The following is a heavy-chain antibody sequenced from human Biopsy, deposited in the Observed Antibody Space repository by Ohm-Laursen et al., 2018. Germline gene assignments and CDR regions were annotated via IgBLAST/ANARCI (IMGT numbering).Heavy chain of an antibody. J-gene: IGHJ5*02. CDR2: IYYSGTT. CDR1: GGSINNYF. V-gene: IGHV4-59*12. CDR3: ARDRDRRGWFDP. D-gene: IGHD1-14*01. Sequence: SQTLSLTCTVSGGSINNYFWTWIRQPPGKGLEWLAYIYYSGTTNYNPSLKSRVTMSVDTSKNKFSLRVSSVTAADTAVYYCARDRDRRGWFDPWGQGTLVTVSS.